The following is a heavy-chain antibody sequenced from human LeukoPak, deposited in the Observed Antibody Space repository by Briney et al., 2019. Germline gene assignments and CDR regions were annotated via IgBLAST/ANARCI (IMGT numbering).Heavy chain of an antibody. Sequence: GGSLRLSCAASGFTFSGSAMHWVRQASGKGLEWVGRIRSKADSYATAYAASVKGRFTISRDDSKNTAYLQMNSLKTEDTAVYYCTTQWELLEENWFDPWGQGTLVTVSS. J-gene: IGHJ5*02. CDR3: TTQWELLEENWFDP. V-gene: IGHV3-73*01. D-gene: IGHD1-26*01. CDR1: GFTFSGSA. CDR2: IRSKADSYAT.